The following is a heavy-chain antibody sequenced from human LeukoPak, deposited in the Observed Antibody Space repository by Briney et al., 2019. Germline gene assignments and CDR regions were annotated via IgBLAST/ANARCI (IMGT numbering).Heavy chain of an antibody. CDR1: GGSISSSNW. J-gene: IGHJ3*02. D-gene: IGHD3-9*01. Sequence: SGTLSLTCAVSGGSISSSNWWSWVRQPPGKGLEWIGEIYHSVSTNYNPSLKSRVTISVDKSKNQFSLKLSSVTAADTAVYYCATNAHYDILTGYYRDSFDIWGQGTMVTVSS. CDR2: IYHSVST. CDR3: ATNAHYDILTGYYRDSFDI. V-gene: IGHV4-4*02.